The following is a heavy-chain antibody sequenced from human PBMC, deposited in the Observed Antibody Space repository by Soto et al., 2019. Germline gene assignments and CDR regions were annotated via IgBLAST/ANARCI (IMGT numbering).Heavy chain of an antibody. J-gene: IGHJ4*02. D-gene: IGHD1-1*01. CDR2: IYYTGNT. CDR1: GGSISSGGTGSY. CDR3: ASGLDAYKVRY. V-gene: IGHV4-31*03. Sequence: QVQLQESGPGLVKPSQTLSLTCTVSGGSISSGGTGSYWTWIRQLPGKGLEWIGYIYYTGNTYYNPSLKSRPNTSIDTSENQFSLKLTSVTAADTSVYFCASGLDAYKVRYWGQGTLVTVSS.